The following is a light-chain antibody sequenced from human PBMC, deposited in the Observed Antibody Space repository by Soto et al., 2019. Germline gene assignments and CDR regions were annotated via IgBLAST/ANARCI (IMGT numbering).Light chain of an antibody. CDR1: SGSISTDHH. Sequence: QTVVTQEPSLSVSPGGTVTLTCGLSSGSISTDHHTSWYQQTPGQPPRPLIFTTDTRSSGVPDRFPGSILGNKAALTITGAQADDESHYYCLLYMGDGFWVFGGGTKLTVL. CDR2: TTD. V-gene: IGLV8-61*01. CDR3: LLYMGDGFWV. J-gene: IGLJ3*02.